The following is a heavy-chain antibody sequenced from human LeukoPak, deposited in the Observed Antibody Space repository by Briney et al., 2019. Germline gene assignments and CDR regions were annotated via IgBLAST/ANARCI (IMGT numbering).Heavy chain of an antibody. D-gene: IGHD5-24*01. CDR1: GFTFSSYA. CDR3: AKGVEMVVTHRDY. J-gene: IGHJ4*02. Sequence: GGSLRLSCAASGFTFSSYAMSWVRQAPGKGLEWVSAISGSGGSTYYAASVKGRFTISKDNSKNTLYMKVNSLRAEDTAVYYCAKGVEMVVTHRDYWGQGTLVSVSS. CDR2: ISGSGGST. V-gene: IGHV3-23*01.